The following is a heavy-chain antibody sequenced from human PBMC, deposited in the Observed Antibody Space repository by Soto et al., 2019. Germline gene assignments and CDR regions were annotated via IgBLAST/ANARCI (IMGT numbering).Heavy chain of an antibody. CDR1: GFTFSSYG. CDR2: ISYDGSNK. Sequence: GGSLRLSCAASGFTFSSYGMHWVRQAPGKGLEWVAVISYDGSNKYYADSVKGRFTISRDNSKNTLYLQMNSLRAEDTAVYYCAKKGRHIVATSGMDVWGQGTTVTVSS. CDR3: AKKGRHIVATSGMDV. D-gene: IGHD5-12*01. J-gene: IGHJ6*02. V-gene: IGHV3-30*18.